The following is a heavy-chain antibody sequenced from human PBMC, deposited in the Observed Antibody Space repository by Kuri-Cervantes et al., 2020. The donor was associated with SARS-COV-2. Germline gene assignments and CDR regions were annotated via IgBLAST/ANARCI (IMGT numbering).Heavy chain of an antibody. CDR1: GLTLSRCG. V-gene: IGHV3-33*01. D-gene: IGHD6-6*01. CDR2: IWHDGSKK. CDR3: ARAGFEYSSSSYYYYYGMDV. J-gene: IGHJ6*02. Sequence: GESLKISCATSGLTLSRCGMHWVRQAPGKGLQWVAVIWHDGSKKYYADSVKGRFAIFRDSSKNTLYLQMNSLRVEDTAIYYCARAGFEYSSSSYYYYYGMDVWGQGTPVTVSS.